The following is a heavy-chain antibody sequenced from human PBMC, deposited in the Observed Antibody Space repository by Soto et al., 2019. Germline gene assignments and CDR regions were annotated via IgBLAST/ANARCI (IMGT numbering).Heavy chain of an antibody. CDR1: GGSMFSYY. J-gene: IGHJ1*01. V-gene: IGHV4-4*07. CDR3: AREGAARDASSHFHH. D-gene: IGHD2-15*01. CDR2: IYGSGGT. Sequence: LSLTCTVSGGSMFSYYWSWIRQPAGKGLEWIARIYGSGGTNYNPSLKSRVTMSLDTSKNKFSLRLTSVTAADTAVYYCAREGAARDASSHFHHWGPGTRVTGS.